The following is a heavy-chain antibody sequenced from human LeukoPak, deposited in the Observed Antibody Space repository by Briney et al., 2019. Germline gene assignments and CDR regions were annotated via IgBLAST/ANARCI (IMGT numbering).Heavy chain of an antibody. D-gene: IGHD4-17*01. CDR2: IHTSGDT. CDR1: GFTFSSYW. J-gene: IGHJ5*02. Sequence: GGSLRLSCAASGFTFSSYWMSWVRQAPGKGLEWVSAIHTSGDTCYADSVKGRFTISRDTSKNTLYLQINSLRVEDTAVYYCIVFGDSNHWGQGTLVTVSS. V-gene: IGHV3-53*01. CDR3: IVFGDSNH.